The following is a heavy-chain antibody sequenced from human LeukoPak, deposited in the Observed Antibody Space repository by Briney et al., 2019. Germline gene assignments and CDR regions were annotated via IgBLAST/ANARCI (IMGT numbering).Heavy chain of an antibody. CDR1: GFTFDDYA. CDR2: LSPDGSSS. D-gene: IGHD1-26*01. V-gene: IGHV3-74*01. Sequence: PGGSLRLSCAASGFTFDDYAMHWVRQAPGKGLVWVSRLSPDGSSSIYADSVKGRFTVSRDNAKNTLYLQMNSLRAEDTAVYYCTRSPSLGGRYWGFDYWGQGALVTVSS. J-gene: IGHJ4*02. CDR3: TRSPSLGGRYWGFDY.